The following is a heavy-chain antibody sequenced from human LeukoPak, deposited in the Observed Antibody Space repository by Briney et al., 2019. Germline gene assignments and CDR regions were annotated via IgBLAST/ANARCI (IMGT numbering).Heavy chain of an antibody. Sequence: GGSLRLSCAASGFTFSSYAMHWVRQAPGKGLEWVAFIRYDGSNQYYADSVKGRFTISRDNSKNTLYLQVNSLRAEDTAVYYCAKGPKQLLVRRSVWSYMDVWGKGTTVTIS. J-gene: IGHJ6*03. CDR3: AKGPKQLLVRRSVWSYMDV. D-gene: IGHD5/OR15-5a*01. V-gene: IGHV3-30*02. CDR2: IRYDGSNQ. CDR1: GFTFSSYA.